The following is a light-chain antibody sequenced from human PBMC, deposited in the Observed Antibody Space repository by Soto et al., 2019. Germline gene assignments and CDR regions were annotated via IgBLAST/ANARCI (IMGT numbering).Light chain of an antibody. CDR2: EGS. CDR1: SSDVGNYNL. Sequence: QSSLTQPSSVSVAPGQAITISCTGTSSDVGNYNLVSWYQQHPGKAPKLMIYEGSKRPSGVSNRFSASKSGNTASLTISGLQAEDEADYYCCSYAGSSTYHVFGTGTKVTVL. J-gene: IGLJ1*01. CDR3: CSYAGSSTYHV. V-gene: IGLV2-23*01.